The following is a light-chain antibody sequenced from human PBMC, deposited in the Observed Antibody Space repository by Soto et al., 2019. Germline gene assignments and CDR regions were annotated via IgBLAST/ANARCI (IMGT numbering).Light chain of an antibody. Sequence: DLQMTQSPSTLSASVGDRVTITCRASQSISSWLAWYQQKPGKAPNLLIYKASSLESGVPSRFSGSGSETEFTLTISSLQPDDFATYYCQQYNSYPLTFGGGTKVEIK. CDR1: QSISSW. J-gene: IGKJ4*01. CDR2: KAS. CDR3: QQYNSYPLT. V-gene: IGKV1-5*03.